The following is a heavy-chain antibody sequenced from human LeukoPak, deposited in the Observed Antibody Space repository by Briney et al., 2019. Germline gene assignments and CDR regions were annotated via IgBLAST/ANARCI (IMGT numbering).Heavy chain of an antibody. CDR1: GFTVSNNY. CDR3: AKRNRIPLYYYYYYYMDV. CDR2: IYSGGST. Sequence: GGSLRLSCAASGFTVSNNYMNWVRQAPGKGLEWVSLIYSGGSTYYADSVKGRFTISRDNSKNTLYLQMNSLRAEDTAVYYCAKRNRIPLYYYYYYYMDVWGKGTTVTVSS. D-gene: IGHD1-14*01. V-gene: IGHV3-53*01. J-gene: IGHJ6*03.